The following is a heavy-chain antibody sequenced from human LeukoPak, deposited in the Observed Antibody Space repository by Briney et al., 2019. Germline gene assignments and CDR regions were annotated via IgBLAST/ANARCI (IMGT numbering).Heavy chain of an antibody. J-gene: IGHJ4*02. V-gene: IGHV4-59*01. CDR3: AARRAYYFDY. Sequence: SETLSLTCTVSVNSISNYYWSWIRQPPGKGLEWIGYIYYTGSTNYNPSFKSRVTISVDTSKNQFSLKLSSVTAADTAVYYCAARRAYYFDYWGQGTLVTVSS. CDR1: VNSISNYY. CDR2: IYYTGST.